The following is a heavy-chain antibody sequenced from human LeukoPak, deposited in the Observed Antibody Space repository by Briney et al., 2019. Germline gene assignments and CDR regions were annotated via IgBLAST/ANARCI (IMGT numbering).Heavy chain of an antibody. CDR2: ISSGSNTR. Sequence: GGSLRLSCVAYGTTFDRYSMDWVRQAPGKGLEWVSYISSGSNTRLYAESVKGRFTISRDNSNDSLFLQMNSLRPEDTAVYCCAREKYLPSGGYYYMDVWGKGTTVTVSS. V-gene: IGHV3-48*04. J-gene: IGHJ6*03. CDR3: AREKYLPSGGYYYMDV. CDR1: GTTFDRYS. D-gene: IGHD5-12*01.